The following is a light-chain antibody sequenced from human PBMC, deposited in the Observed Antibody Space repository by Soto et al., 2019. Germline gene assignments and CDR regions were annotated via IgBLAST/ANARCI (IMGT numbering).Light chain of an antibody. J-gene: IGKJ1*01. CDR1: QDMRTW. V-gene: IGKV1-12*01. CDR2: PAS. CDR3: QQANSFPPAT. Sequence: DIQLTQSPSSVSASVGDRVTITCRASQDMRTWLAWYQQKPGRAPKLLVSPASNLDNAVPSRFNGSGSGTYFALTISSLQPEDFATYYCQQANSFPPATFGQGTRVEI.